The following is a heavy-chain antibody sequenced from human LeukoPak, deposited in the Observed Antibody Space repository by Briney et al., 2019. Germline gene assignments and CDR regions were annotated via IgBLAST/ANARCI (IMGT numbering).Heavy chain of an antibody. J-gene: IGHJ5*02. V-gene: IGHV4-59*07. CDR2: IYYSGST. D-gene: IGHD4-23*01. CDR1: GGPMNNYY. Sequence: SDTLSLTCSVSGGPMNNYYWTWIRQPPGKGLEWIGYIYYSGSTHYNPSLKRRVTISVDFSKHQVSLKLHSVSAADAAVYYCARGKPLEYGGKGGWFDPWGQGTLVTVSS. CDR3: ARGKPLEYGGKGGWFDP.